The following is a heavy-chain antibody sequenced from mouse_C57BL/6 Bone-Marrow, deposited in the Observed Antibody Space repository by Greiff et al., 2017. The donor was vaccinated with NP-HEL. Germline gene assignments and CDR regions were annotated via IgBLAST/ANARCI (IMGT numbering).Heavy chain of an antibody. J-gene: IGHJ2*01. CDR2: IYPRDGST. CDR3: AREGYYSKYCWDYGD. CDR1: GYTFTDHT. Sequence: QVQLKESDAELVKPGASVKISCKASGYTFTDHTIHWMKQRPEQGLEWIGYIYPRDGSTKYTEKFKGKATLTADKSSSTAYMQLNSLTSEDSAVYYCAREGYYSKYCWDYGDWGQSTTLTVSS. V-gene: IGHV1-78*01. D-gene: IGHD2-5*01.